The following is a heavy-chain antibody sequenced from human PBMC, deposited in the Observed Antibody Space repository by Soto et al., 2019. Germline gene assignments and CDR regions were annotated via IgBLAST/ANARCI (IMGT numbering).Heavy chain of an antibody. CDR3: GKERRGSGWSVCNF. CDR1: GFPFSHYA. D-gene: IGHD6-19*01. CDR2: IIGSGDSE. V-gene: IGHV3-23*01. Sequence: GGSLRLSCTASGFPFSHYAMNWVRQGPGTRLAWVADIIGSGDSERYADSVRGRFTISRDNSRDTLYLQMNSLRVDDTAVYYCGKERRGSGWSVCNFWGQGALVTVSS. J-gene: IGHJ4*02.